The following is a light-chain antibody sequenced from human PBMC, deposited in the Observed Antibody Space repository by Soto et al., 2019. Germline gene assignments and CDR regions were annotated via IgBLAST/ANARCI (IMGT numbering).Light chain of an antibody. CDR1: QSLVSSHGDTY. V-gene: IGKV2-30*01. CDR3: MQGTHWSAFP. J-gene: IGKJ3*01. CDR2: DVS. Sequence: DVVLTQSPLSLPVTLGQPASISCRSSQSLVSSHGDTYLNWFHPRPGQSPRRLIYDVSKRDSGVSDRFSGSGSGADFTLKISRVEAEDVGVYYCMQGTHWSAFPFGPGTRVDFK.